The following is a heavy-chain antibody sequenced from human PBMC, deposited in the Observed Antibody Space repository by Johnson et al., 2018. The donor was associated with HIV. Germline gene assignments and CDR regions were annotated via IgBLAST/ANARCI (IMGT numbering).Heavy chain of an antibody. J-gene: IGHJ3*02. CDR2: IYSAGSP. CDR3: ARGSTGFTVFGVVILPTGAFDI. V-gene: IGHV3-66*02. CDR1: GFSVNTYY. D-gene: IGHD3-3*01. Sequence: EVQVLESGGGLVPPGGSLRISCAASGFSVNTYYMSWVRQAPGKGLEWVSVIYSAGSPYYADSVKGRFNISRDRSNNTIYLQMNSLTPDDTAVYFCARGSTGFTVFGVVILPTGAFDIWGQGTVVTVSS.